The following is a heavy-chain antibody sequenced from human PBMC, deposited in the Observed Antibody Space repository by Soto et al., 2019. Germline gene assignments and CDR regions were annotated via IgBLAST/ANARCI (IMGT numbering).Heavy chain of an antibody. J-gene: IGHJ6*02. CDR1: GYTFTSYY. D-gene: IGHD3-22*01. CDR2: INPSGGST. V-gene: IGHV1-46*01. CDR3: ARGLPGDYDSSGYLYYYGMDV. Sequence: ASVKVSCKASGYTFTSYYMHWVRQAPGQGLEWMGIINPSGGSTSYAQNFQGRVTITRDTSASTAYMELSSLRSEDTAVYYCARGLPGDYDSSGYLYYYGMDVWGQGTTVTVSS.